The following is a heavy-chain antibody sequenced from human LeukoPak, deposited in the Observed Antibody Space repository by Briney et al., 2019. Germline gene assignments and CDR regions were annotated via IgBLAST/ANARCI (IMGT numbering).Heavy chain of an antibody. CDR3: ARGPVDGNEFDF. CDR1: EFTVRSNH. D-gene: IGHD5-24*01. V-gene: IGHV3-53*01. Sequence: GGFLRLSCAASEFTVRSNHMSWVRQAPWEGLEWVSSIYSGGATHYTDSVKGRFTISRDNSRNTLFLQLNNLRAEDTAVYYCARGPVDGNEFDFWGQGTLVTVSS. CDR2: IYSGGAT. J-gene: IGHJ4*02.